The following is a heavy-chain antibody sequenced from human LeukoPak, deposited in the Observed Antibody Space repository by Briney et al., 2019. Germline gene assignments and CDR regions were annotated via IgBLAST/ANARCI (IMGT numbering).Heavy chain of an antibody. CDR3: ARQQRLWFGEPFDY. Sequence: PSETLSLTCTVSGGSISSSSYYWGWIRQPPGKGLEWIGSIYYSGSTYYNPSLKSRVTIPVDTSKNQFSLKLSSVTAADTAVYYCARQQRLWFGEPFDYWGQGTLVTVSS. J-gene: IGHJ4*02. CDR2: IYYSGST. CDR1: GGSISSSSYY. D-gene: IGHD3-10*01. V-gene: IGHV4-39*01.